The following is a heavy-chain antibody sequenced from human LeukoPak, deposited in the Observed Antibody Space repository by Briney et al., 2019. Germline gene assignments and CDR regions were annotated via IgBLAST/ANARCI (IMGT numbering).Heavy chain of an antibody. J-gene: IGHJ6*03. D-gene: IGHD6-13*01. CDR3: ARDRGGADSSSWYVPTIHYYMDV. V-gene: IGHV4-61*01. CDR1: GGSISVGSYY. Sequence: SETLSLTCTDSGGSISVGSYYWTWIRQPPGKGLEWIGYIHHSGSTYYNPSLKSRVTISVDTSKNQFSLKLSSVTAADTAVYYCARDRGGADSSSWYVPTIHYYMDVWGKGTTVTISS. CDR2: IHHSGST.